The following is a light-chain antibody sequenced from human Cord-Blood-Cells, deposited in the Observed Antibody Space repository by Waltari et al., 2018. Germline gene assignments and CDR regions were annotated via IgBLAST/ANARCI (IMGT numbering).Light chain of an antibody. V-gene: IGKV3-11*01. CDR2: DAS. J-gene: IGKJ4*01. CDR3: QQRSNWPLT. Sequence: LTQSPATLSLSPGERVTLSCRASQSVSSYLAWYQQKPGQAPRLLIYDASNRATGIPARFSGSGSGTDFTLTISSLEPEDFAVYYCQQRSNWPLTFGGGTKVEIK. CDR1: QSVSSY.